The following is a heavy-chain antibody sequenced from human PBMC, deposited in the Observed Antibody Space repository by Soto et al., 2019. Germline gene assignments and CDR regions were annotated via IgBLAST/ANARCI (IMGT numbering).Heavy chain of an antibody. CDR2: INHSVST. CDR1: GGSFSGYY. Sequence: PSETLSLTCAVYGGSFSGYYWSWIRQPPGKGLEWIGEINHSVSTNYNPSLKSRVTISVDTSKNQFSLKLSSVTAADTAVYYCARARPHYHILNGYSPANWFDPWGQGTLVTVSS. CDR3: ARARPHYHILNGYSPANWFDP. J-gene: IGHJ5*02. V-gene: IGHV4-34*01. D-gene: IGHD3-9*01.